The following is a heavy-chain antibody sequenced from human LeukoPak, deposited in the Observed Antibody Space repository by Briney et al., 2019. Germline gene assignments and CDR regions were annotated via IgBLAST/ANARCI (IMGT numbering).Heavy chain of an antibody. Sequence: GGSLRLSCAASGFTFNNYAMSWVRQAPGKGLEWVSAISGSDSGTYHADSVRGRFTISRDNSKNSLYLQMNSLRAEDTAVYYCASLRWLERNGYWGQGTLVTVSS. CDR3: ASLRWLERNGY. V-gene: IGHV3-23*01. CDR1: GFTFNNYA. J-gene: IGHJ4*02. CDR2: ISGSDSGT. D-gene: IGHD5-24*01.